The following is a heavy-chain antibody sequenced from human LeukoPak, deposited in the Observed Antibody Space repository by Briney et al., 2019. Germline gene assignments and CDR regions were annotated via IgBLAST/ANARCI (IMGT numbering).Heavy chain of an antibody. Sequence: QNGGSLRLSCAASGFTFSSYAMNWVRQAPGKGLEWVSAISGSGGGTYYADSVKGRFTISRDNSKNTLYLQMNSLRAEDTAVYYCAKSLVRGVYYYYMDVWGKGTTVTVSS. CDR3: AKSLVRGVYYYYMDV. CDR1: GFTFSSYA. D-gene: IGHD3-10*01. J-gene: IGHJ6*03. V-gene: IGHV3-23*01. CDR2: ISGSGGGT.